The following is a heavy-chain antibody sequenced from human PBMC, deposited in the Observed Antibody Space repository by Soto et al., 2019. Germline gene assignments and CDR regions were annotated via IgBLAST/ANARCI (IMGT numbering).Heavy chain of an antibody. CDR1: GYTFTGYY. V-gene: IGHV1-2*04. CDR3: ARSTPGAYSSSPGYGMDV. J-gene: IGHJ6*02. D-gene: IGHD6-13*01. Sequence: ASVKVSCKASGYTFTGYYMHWVRQAPGQGLEWMGWINPNSGGTNYAQKFQGWVTMTRDTSISTAYMELSRLRSDDTAVYYCARSTPGAYSSSPGYGMDVWGQGTTVTVSS. CDR2: INPNSGGT.